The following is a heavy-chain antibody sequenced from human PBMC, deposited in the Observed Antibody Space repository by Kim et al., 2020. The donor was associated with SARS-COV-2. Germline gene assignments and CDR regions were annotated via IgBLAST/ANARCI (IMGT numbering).Heavy chain of an antibody. CDR3: ARDPYTMVRGVDNND. CDR2: ISAYNGNT. Sequence: ASVKVSCKASGYTFTSYGISWVRQAPGQGLEWMGWISAYNGNTNYAQKLQGRVTMTTDTSTSTAYMELRSLRSDDTAMYYCARDPYTMVRGVDNNDWGQGTLVTVSS. J-gene: IGHJ4*02. D-gene: IGHD3-10*01. CDR1: GYTFTSYG. V-gene: IGHV1-18*01.